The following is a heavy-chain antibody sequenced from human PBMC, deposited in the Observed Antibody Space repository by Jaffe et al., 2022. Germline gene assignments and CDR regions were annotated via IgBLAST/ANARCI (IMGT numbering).Heavy chain of an antibody. CDR3: ARDGVTMVRVIDY. CDR1: GYSISSGYY. D-gene: IGHD3-10*01. V-gene: IGHV4-38-2*02. Sequence: QVQLQESGPGLVKPSETLSLTCAVSGYSISSGYYWGWIRQPPGKGLEWIGSIYHSGSTYYNPSLKSRVTISVDTSKNQFSLKLSSVTAADTAVYYCARDGVTMVRVIDYWGQGTLVTVSS. J-gene: IGHJ4*02. CDR2: IYHSGST.